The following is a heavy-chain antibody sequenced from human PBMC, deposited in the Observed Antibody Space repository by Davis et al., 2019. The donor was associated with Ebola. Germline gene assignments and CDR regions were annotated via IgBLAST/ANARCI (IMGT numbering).Heavy chain of an antibody. Sequence: MPSETLSLTCAVYGGSFRGYYWSWIRQPPGKGLEWIGEINHSGSTNYKPSLKSRVTISVDTSKNQFSLKLSSVTAADTAVYYCARGRGIAAPRFDYWGQGTLVTVSS. J-gene: IGHJ4*02. V-gene: IGHV4-34*01. D-gene: IGHD6-13*01. CDR1: GGSFRGYY. CDR2: INHSGST. CDR3: ARGRGIAAPRFDY.